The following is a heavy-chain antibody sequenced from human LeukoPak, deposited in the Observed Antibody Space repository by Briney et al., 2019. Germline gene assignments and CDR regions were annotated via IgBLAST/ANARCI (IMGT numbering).Heavy chain of an antibody. V-gene: IGHV3-30*18. J-gene: IGHJ5*02. CDR3: AKPKIQGYSSKYNWFGP. Sequence: GGSLRLSCAASGFTFSSYGMHWVRQAPGKGLEWVAVISYDGSNKYYADSVKGRFTISRDNSKNTLYLQMNSLRAEDTAVYYCAKPKIQGYSSKYNWFGPWGQGTLVTVSS. CDR1: GFTFSSYG. CDR2: ISYDGSNK. D-gene: IGHD6-13*01.